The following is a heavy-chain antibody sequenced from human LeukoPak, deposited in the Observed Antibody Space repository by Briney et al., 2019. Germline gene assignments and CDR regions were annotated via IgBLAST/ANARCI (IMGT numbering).Heavy chain of an antibody. J-gene: IGHJ4*02. CDR3: ARARGLGVGYDSLDY. CDR1: GFTFSNYW. V-gene: IGHV3-7*01. D-gene: IGHD3-3*01. Sequence: GGSLRLSCATSGFTFSNYWMSWLRQAPGKGLEWVINIKPDGGEIYVVDSVKGRFTISRDNAKNSLYLQMNSLRAEDTAVYYCARARGLGVGYDSLDYWGQGTLVTVSS. CDR2: IKPDGGEI.